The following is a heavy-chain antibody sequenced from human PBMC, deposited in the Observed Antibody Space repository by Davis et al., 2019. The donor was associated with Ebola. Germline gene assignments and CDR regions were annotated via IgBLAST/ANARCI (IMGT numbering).Heavy chain of an antibody. CDR3: ARRTRFSSRLDAFDI. V-gene: IGHV4-59*08. D-gene: IGHD6-13*01. Sequence: PSETLSLTCAVYGGSFSGYYWSWIRQPPGKGLEWIGYIYYSGGTNYNPSLKSRVTISVDTSKNQFSLKLSAVTAADTDVYYCARRTRFSSRLDAFDIWGQGTMVTVSS. J-gene: IGHJ3*02. CDR1: GGSFSGYY. CDR2: IYYSGGT.